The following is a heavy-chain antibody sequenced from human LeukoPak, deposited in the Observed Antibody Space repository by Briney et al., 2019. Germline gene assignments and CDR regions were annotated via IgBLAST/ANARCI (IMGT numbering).Heavy chain of an antibody. Sequence: AETLSLTCTASGDFISPYYWSWIRQPAGKELEWIGRIYPSGSTNYNPSLKSRLTMSIHTSKNQFSLNLTSVTAADTAVYFCARGPLSTGYFDFWGQGALVTVSS. J-gene: IGHJ4*02. CDR2: IYPSGST. D-gene: IGHD2-8*02. CDR1: GDFISPYY. V-gene: IGHV4-4*07. CDR3: ARGPLSTGYFDF.